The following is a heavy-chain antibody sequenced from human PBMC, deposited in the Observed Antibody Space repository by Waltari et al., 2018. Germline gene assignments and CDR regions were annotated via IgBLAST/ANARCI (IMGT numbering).Heavy chain of an antibody. CDR2: IYSGGSST. V-gene: IGHV3-23*03. Sequence: EVQLLESGGGLVQPGGSLRLSCAASGFTFSNYAMSWVRQAPGKGLEWVSVIYSGGSSTYYADSVKGRFTISRDDSKNTLYLQMNSLRAEDTAVYYCAKHWGNNGYYYMDVWGKGTTVTVSS. CDR1: GFTFSNYA. D-gene: IGHD7-27*01. J-gene: IGHJ6*03. CDR3: AKHWGNNGYYYMDV.